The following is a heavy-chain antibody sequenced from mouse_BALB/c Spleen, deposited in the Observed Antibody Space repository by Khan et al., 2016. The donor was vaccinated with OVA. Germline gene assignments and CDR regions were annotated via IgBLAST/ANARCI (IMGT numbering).Heavy chain of an antibody. D-gene: IGHD1-3*01. V-gene: IGHV2-9*02. CDR3: ARAFYNGAWFAY. CDR1: GFSISNYG. J-gene: IGHJ3*01. Sequence: VQLQESGPGLVAPSQTLSISCTVSGFSISNYGVHWVRQPPGKGLEWLGVIWAGGSTNHNSALMSRLSITKDNSKNQVFLKMNSLQTDDTAIYXCARAFYNGAWFAYWGQGTLVTVSA. CDR2: IWAGGST.